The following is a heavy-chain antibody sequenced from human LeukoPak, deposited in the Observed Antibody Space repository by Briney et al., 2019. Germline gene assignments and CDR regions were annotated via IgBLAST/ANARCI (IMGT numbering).Heavy chain of an antibody. CDR2: IIPIFGTA. CDR1: GGTFSSYA. D-gene: IGHD2/OR15-2a*01. V-gene: IGHV1-69*06. Sequence: SVKVSCKASGGTFSSYAISWVRQAPGQGLEWMGGIIPIFGTANYAQKFQGRVTITADKSTSTAYMELSSLRSEDTAVYYCARDFYDGFALDYWGQGTLVTVSS. CDR3: ARDFYDGFALDY. J-gene: IGHJ4*02.